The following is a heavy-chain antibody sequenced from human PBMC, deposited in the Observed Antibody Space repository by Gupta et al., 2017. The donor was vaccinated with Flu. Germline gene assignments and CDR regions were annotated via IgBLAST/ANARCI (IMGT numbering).Heavy chain of an antibody. CDR2: IIPIFGTA. CDR1: GGTFSSYA. D-gene: IGHD3-10*01. J-gene: IGHJ6*02. Sequence: QEQLVQSGAEVKKTGSSVKVSCKASGGTFSSYAISWVRQAPGQGLEWMGGIIPIFGTANYAQKFQGRVTITADKSTSTAYMELSSLRSEDTAVYYCARTLITMVRGDHLYGMDVWGQGTTVTVSS. CDR3: ARTLITMVRGDHLYGMDV. V-gene: IGHV1-69*06.